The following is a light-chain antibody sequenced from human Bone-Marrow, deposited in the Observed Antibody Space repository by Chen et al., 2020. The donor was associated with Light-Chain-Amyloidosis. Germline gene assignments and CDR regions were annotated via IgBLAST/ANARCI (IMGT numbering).Light chain of an antibody. CDR3: QSADSSGTYEVI. Sequence: SYELTQPPSVSVSPGQTARNTSSGDELPTKYAYWYQQKPGQAPVLVIHRDTERPSGISERFSGSSSGTTATLTISGVQAEDEADYHCQSADSSGTYEVIFGGGTKLTVL. CDR2: RDT. J-gene: IGLJ2*01. CDR1: ELPTKY. V-gene: IGLV3-25*03.